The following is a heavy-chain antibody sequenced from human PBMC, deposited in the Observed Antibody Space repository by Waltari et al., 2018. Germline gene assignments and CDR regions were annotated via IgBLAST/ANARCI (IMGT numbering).Heavy chain of an antibody. Sequence: QVQLQQWGAGLLKPSETLSLTCAVYGGSFSGYYWSWIRQPPGKGLGWIGEINHSGSTNYNPSLKSRVTISVDTSKNQFSLKLSSVTAADTAVYYCARGRITMIVVDWGQGTLVTVSS. CDR1: GGSFSGYY. CDR3: ARGRITMIVVD. V-gene: IGHV4-34*01. D-gene: IGHD3-22*01. CDR2: INHSGST. J-gene: IGHJ4*02.